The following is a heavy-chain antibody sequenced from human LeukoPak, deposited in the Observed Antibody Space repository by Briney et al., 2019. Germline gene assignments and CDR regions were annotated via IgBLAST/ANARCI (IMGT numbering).Heavy chain of an antibody. V-gene: IGHV3-9*01. J-gene: IGHJ4*02. D-gene: IGHD6-19*01. CDR1: GFIFNNYA. Sequence: GGSLRLSCAGSGFIFNNYAMHWVRPPPGKGLEWVSGIIWNSGSIDYADSVKGRFTISRDNAKNPLYLQMNSLRVEDTAFYYCAKDNRRHYTSGPNPDSLHWGQGALVTVSS. CDR2: IIWNSGSI. CDR3: AKDNRRHYTSGPNPDSLH.